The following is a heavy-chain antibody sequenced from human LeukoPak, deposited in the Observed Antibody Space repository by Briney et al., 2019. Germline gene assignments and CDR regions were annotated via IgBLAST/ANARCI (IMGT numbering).Heavy chain of an antibody. CDR2: INPNSGGT. CDR3: ANTYHDFWSGYYDY. D-gene: IGHD3-3*01. J-gene: IGHJ4*02. CDR1: GYTFTGYY. V-gene: IGHV1-2*06. Sequence: ASVKVSCKASGYTFTGYYMHWVRQAPGQGLEWMGRINPNSGGTNYAQKFQGRVTMTRDTSISTAYMELSRLRSDDTAVYYCANTYHDFWSGYYDYWGQGTLVTVSS.